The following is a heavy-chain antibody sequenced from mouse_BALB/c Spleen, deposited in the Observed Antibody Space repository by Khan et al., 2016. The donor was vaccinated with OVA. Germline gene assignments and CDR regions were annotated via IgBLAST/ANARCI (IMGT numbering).Heavy chain of an antibody. V-gene: IGHV1-18*01. CDR2: INPKNGVT. J-gene: IGHJ4*01. CDR1: GYTFTENT. Sequence: VRLQQSGPELVKPGASVKISCKTSGYTFTENTLHWVKQSHGQSLEWIGVINPKNGVTSYNQKFKGKVTLTVDKSSSTAYMEFRSLTSEDSAVYYGARDAGRYWGQGTSVTVSS. D-gene: IGHD3-3*01. CDR3: ARDAGRY.